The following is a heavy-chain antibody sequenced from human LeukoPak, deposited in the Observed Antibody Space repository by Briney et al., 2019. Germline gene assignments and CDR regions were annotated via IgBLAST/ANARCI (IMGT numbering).Heavy chain of an antibody. CDR3: AGPGYGDYGMDV. CDR1: GYTFTGYY. CDR2: INPNSGGT. J-gene: IGHJ6*02. V-gene: IGHV1-2*02. Sequence: ASVKVSCKASGYTFTGYYMHWVRQAPGQGLEWMGWINPNSGGTNYAQKFQGRVTMTRDTSISIAYMELSRLRSDDTAVYYCAGPGYGDYGMDVWGQGTTVTVSS. D-gene: IGHD3-9*01.